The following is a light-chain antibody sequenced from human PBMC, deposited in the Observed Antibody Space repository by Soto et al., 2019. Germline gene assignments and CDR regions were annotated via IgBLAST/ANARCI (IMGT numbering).Light chain of an antibody. V-gene: IGLV1-40*01. CDR2: ADS. Sequence: QSVLTQPPSVSGAPGQRVTISCTGSSSNIGAGYDVHWYQQLPGTAPKLLIYADSNRPSGVPDRFSGSKSGTSASLAIIGLRAEDEADYFCQSYDSSLSGSVFGGRTKLTVL. J-gene: IGLJ2*01. CDR3: QSYDSSLSGSV. CDR1: SSNIGAGYD.